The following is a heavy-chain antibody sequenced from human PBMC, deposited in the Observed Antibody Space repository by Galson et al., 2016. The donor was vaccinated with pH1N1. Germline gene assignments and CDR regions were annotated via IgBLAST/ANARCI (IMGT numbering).Heavy chain of an antibody. CDR1: GFTFDDYA. Sequence: SLRLSCAASGFTFDDYAMHWVRQAPGKGLEWVSGISGNSAAAGYAESVKGRFTVSRDNAKSSLYLQMNSLRAEDTALYYCARRPGIAVPGLLDFWGQGTLVIVSS. J-gene: IGHJ4*02. CDR3: ARRPGIAVPGLLDF. CDR2: ISGNSAAA. V-gene: IGHV3-9*01. D-gene: IGHD6-19*01.